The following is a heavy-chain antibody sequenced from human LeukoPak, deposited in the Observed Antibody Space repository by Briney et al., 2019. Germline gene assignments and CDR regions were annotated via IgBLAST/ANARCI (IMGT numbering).Heavy chain of an antibody. J-gene: IGHJ5*02. V-gene: IGHV4-39*01. CDR3: ARCLFDVAAAGYNWFDP. D-gene: IGHD6-13*01. CDR1: GGSISSSSSY. CDR2: IYYSGSS. Sequence: SETLSLTCSVSGGSISSSSSYWGWIRQPPGKGLEWIGSIYYSGSSFDNPALKSRVTISVDTSKNQFSLKLSSVTAADPAVYYCARCLFDVAAAGYNWFDPWGQGTLVTVSS.